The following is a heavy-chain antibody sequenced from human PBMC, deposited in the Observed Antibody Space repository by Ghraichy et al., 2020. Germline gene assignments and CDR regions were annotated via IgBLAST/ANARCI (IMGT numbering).Heavy chain of an antibody. CDR2: ISGGGTTI. V-gene: IGHV3-48*03. D-gene: IGHD2-2*01. CDR3: ASGYCSSTSCYESSMMTHYYTYYGMDV. CDR1: GFTFSSYE. Sequence: GGSLRLSCAASGFTFSSYEMNWVRQAPGKGLEWVSYISGGGTTIYYADSVKGRFTISRDNAKSSLSLQMNGLRVEDTAVYYCASGYCSSTSCYESSMMTHYYTYYGMDVWGQGTTVTVSS. J-gene: IGHJ6*02.